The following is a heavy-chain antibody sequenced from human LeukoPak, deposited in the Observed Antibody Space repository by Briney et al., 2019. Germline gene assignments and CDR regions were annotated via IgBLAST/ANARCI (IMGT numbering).Heavy chain of an antibody. CDR3: ASLGGYQNGNFDF. CDR2: IHYSGST. V-gene: IGHV4-38-2*01. D-gene: IGHD3-16*01. CDR1: GYSISTGNH. Sequence: SETLSLTCAVAGYSISTGNHRGWIRQSPEKGLEWIGSIHYSGSTLYNPSLKSRVTISIDTSKNQFSLRLNSVTAADTAVYYCASLGGYQNGNFDFWGQGTLVTVSS. J-gene: IGHJ4*02.